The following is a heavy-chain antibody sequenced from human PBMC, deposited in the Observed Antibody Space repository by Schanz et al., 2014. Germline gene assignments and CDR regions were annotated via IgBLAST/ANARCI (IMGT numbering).Heavy chain of an antibody. D-gene: IGHD3-16*01. Sequence: QVQLVQSGAEVRKPGSSVRVSCKASGGTFTSYAFSWVRQAPGQGLEWMGRIIPIVDITNYAQKFLGRVTITADNSTSTAYMELKSLRSADTAVYYCATIGVNDYWRFGLDLWGQGTTVTVSS. CDR1: GGTFTSYA. CDR2: IIPIVDIT. V-gene: IGHV1-69*04. CDR3: ATIGVNDYWRFGLDL. J-gene: IGHJ6*02.